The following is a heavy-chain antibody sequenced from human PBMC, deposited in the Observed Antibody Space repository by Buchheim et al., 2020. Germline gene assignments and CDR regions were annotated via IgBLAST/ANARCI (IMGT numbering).Heavy chain of an antibody. CDR1: GFTFSSYS. D-gene: IGHD3-22*01. V-gene: IGHV3-48*01. Sequence: EVQLVESGGGLVQPGGSLRLSCAASGFTFSSYSMNWVRQAPGKGLEWVSYISISGSPIYYADSVKGLFTISRDNAKDSMYLQMNSLRAEDTAVYYCARDRGRDSSGYVPWGQGT. CDR2: ISISGSPI. J-gene: IGHJ3*01. CDR3: ARDRGRDSSGYVP.